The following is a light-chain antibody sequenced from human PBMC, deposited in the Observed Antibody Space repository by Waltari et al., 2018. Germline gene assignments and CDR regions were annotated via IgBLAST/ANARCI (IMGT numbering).Light chain of an antibody. CDR2: DVT. CDR3: CSYAGYYTIWV. Sequence: QSALTQPRSVSGSPGQSVTISCTGTSSDVGGYNFVSWYQQHPGKVPKLVIYDVTKRPSGGPDRFSGSKSGNTASLTISGLQAEDEADYYCCSYAGYYTIWVFGGGTK. V-gene: IGLV2-11*01. J-gene: IGLJ3*02. CDR1: SSDVGGYNF.